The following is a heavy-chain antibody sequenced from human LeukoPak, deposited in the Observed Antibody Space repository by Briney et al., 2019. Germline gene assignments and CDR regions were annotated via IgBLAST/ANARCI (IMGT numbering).Heavy chain of an antibody. CDR2: ISGSGGST. CDR1: GFTFSSYA. D-gene: IGHD3-10*01. Sequence: GGSLRLSCAASGFTFSSYAMSWVRQAPGKGLEWVSAISGSGGSTYYADSVKGRFTISRDNSKNTLYLQMNSLRAEDTAVYYCAKDFDLWFGESHDAFDIWGQGTMVTVSS. V-gene: IGHV3-23*01. CDR3: AKDFDLWFGESHDAFDI. J-gene: IGHJ3*02.